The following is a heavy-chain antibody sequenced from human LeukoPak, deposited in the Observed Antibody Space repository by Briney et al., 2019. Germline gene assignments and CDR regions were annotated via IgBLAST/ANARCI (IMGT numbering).Heavy chain of an antibody. D-gene: IGHD3-9*01. CDR3: AGDLDWVFDL. J-gene: IGHJ2*01. CDR2: ISTYNGNT. Sequence: ASVKVSCKASGYTFTDYNFSWVRQAPGQGLEWMGWISTYNGNTKYAQNLQGRVTMTTDTSTSTAYMELRSLRSDDTAVYYCAGDLDWVFDLWGRGTLVTVPS. V-gene: IGHV1-18*01. CDR1: GYTFTDYN.